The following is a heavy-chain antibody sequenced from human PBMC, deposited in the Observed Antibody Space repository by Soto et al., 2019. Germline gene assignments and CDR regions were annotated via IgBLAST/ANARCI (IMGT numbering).Heavy chain of an antibody. CDR2: IYTSGST. J-gene: IGHJ3*02. V-gene: IGHV4-4*07. CDR1: GGSISSYY. Sequence: QVQLQESGPGLVKPSETLSLTCTVSGGSISSYYWSWIRQPAGKGLEWIGRIYTSGSTNYNPSLKSLVTMSGDTSKNQFSLKLSSVTAADTAVYYCARGTYCTNGVCTPDAFDICGQGTMVTVSS. CDR3: ARGTYCTNGVCTPDAFDI. D-gene: IGHD2-8*01.